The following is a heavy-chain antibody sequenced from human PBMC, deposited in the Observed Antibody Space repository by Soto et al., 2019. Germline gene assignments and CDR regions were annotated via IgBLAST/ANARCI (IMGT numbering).Heavy chain of an antibody. D-gene: IGHD3-9*01. CDR1: GYTFTGYY. V-gene: IGHV1-2*02. Sequence: QVQLVQSGAEVKKPGASVKVSCKASGYTFTGYYMHWVRQAPGQGLEGMRWINPNSGGTNYAQKFQGRLTMTRDTSLSTAYLELSRLRSDDTAVYYCARSHGSITYYDILTGYYNGMDVWGQGTTVTVSS. CDR3: ARSHGSITYYDILTGYYNGMDV. J-gene: IGHJ6*02. CDR2: INPNSGGT.